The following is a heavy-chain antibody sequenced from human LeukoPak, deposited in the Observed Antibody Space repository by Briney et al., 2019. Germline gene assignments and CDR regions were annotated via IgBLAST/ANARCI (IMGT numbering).Heavy chain of an antibody. V-gene: IGHV3-7*03. CDR1: GFTFSSYW. CDR2: IKQDGSEK. J-gene: IGHJ4*02. Sequence: GGSLRLSCAASGFTFSSYWMSWVRQAPGKGLEWVVNIKQDGSEKYYVDSVKGRFTISRDNAKNSLYLQMNSLRAEDTAVYYCATDSGSYSKNPYYFDYWGQGTLVTVSS. D-gene: IGHD1-26*01. CDR3: ATDSGSYSKNPYYFDY.